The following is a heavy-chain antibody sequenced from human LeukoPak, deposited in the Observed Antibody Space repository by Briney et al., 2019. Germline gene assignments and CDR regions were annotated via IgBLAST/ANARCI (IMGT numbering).Heavy chain of an antibody. CDR1: GGSFSGYY. D-gene: IGHD6-6*01. Sequence: PSETLSLTCAVYGGSFSGYYWSWIRQPPGKGLEWIGEINHSGSTNYNPSLKSRVTISVDTSKNQFSLKLSSVTAADTAVYYCARVGPGAARHYFYFDYWGQGTLVTVSS. CDR3: ARVGPGAARHYFYFDY. J-gene: IGHJ4*02. V-gene: IGHV4-34*01. CDR2: INHSGST.